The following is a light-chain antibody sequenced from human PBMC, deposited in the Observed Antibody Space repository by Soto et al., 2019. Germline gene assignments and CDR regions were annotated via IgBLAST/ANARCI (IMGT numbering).Light chain of an antibody. J-gene: IGLJ2*01. CDR1: SSNIGSNT. CDR3: AAWDDSLNGVV. Sequence: QSVLTQPPSASGTPGQRITISCSGSSSNIGSNTVNWYQQVPGTAPKLLIYFNNQRPSGVPDRFSGSKSGTSDSLAISGLQSEDEADYYCAAWDDSLNGVVFGGGTKLTVL. V-gene: IGLV1-44*01. CDR2: FNN.